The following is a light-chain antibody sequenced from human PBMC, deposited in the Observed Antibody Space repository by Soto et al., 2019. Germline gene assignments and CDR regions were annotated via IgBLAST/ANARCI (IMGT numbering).Light chain of an antibody. CDR2: VNSDGSH. J-gene: IGLJ2*01. Sequence: QAVVTQSPSASASLGASVKLTCTLSSGHSSYAIAWHQQQPEKGPRYLMKVNSDGSHNKGDGIPDRFSGSSSGAERYLTISSLQSEDEADYSCQTWGTGTYVVFGGGTKLTVL. V-gene: IGLV4-69*01. CDR1: SGHSSYA. CDR3: QTWGTGTYVV.